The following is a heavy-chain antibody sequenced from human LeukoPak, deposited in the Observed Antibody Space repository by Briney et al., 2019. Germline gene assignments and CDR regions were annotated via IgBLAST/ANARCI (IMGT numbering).Heavy chain of an antibody. Sequence: ASVKVSCKASGYTFTNYGISWVRQAPGQGLEWMGWISAYNGDTNNAQKLQGRVNMTTDTSTSTAYMELRSLRSGDTAVYYCARDQGYYESSGPDYWGQGTLVTVSS. V-gene: IGHV1-18*01. CDR3: ARDQGYYESSGPDY. D-gene: IGHD3-22*01. J-gene: IGHJ4*02. CDR2: ISAYNGDT. CDR1: GYTFTNYG.